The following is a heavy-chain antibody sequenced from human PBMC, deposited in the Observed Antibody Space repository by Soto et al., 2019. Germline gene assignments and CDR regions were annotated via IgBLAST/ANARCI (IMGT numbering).Heavy chain of an antibody. Sequence: TGGSLRLSCAASGFTFSSYSMNWVRQAPGKGLEGVSSISSSSYIYYADSVKGRFTISRDNAKNSLYLQMNSLRAEDTAVYYCARDLLRFLEWLSPQEANYYYYGMDVWGQGTTVTVSS. D-gene: IGHD3-3*01. J-gene: IGHJ6*02. CDR2: ISSSSYI. V-gene: IGHV3-21*01. CDR1: GFTFSSYS. CDR3: ARDLLRFLEWLSPQEANYYYYGMDV.